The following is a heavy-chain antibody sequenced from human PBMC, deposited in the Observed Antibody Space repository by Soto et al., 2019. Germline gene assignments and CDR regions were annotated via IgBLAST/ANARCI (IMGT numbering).Heavy chain of an antibody. Sequence: QVQLVESGGGVVQPGRSLRLSYAASGFTVSSYGMHWVRQAPGKGLEWVAVISRDGGTKYYADSVKGRFTISRDNSRNTLFLEMNSLRCDDMAVYYCTGEVASGYWGQGTLVTVSS. CDR3: TGEVASGY. CDR2: ISRDGGTK. CDR1: GFTVSSYG. D-gene: IGHD2-8*02. J-gene: IGHJ4*02. V-gene: IGHV3-30*03.